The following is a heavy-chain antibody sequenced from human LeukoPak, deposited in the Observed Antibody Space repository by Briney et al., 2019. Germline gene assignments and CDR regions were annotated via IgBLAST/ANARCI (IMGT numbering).Heavy chain of an antibody. CDR3: ARPNYYDSRIDP. D-gene: IGHD3-22*01. CDR2: MYYSGST. CDR1: GGSISSGDYY. J-gene: IGHJ5*02. V-gene: IGHV4-30-4*01. Sequence: SETLSRTCTVSGGSISSGDYYWSWIRQPPGKGLEWIAYMYYSGSTYYNPSLKSRVTMSADTSKNQLSLKLSSVTAADTAVYYCARPNYYDSRIDPWGQGILVTVSS.